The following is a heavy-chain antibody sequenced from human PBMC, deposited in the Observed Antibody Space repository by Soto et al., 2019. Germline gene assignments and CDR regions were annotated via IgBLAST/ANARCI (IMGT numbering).Heavy chain of an antibody. Sequence: QVQLVESGGGVVQPGRSLRVSCATSGFNFSHYAMHWVRQAPGKGLNWVAVISYNESKIYYADSVKGRFTISRDNSKKALYLQMNSPRTEDTAIYYCASFWDTVTATAFDFWGQGTLVTVSS. J-gene: IGHJ4*02. V-gene: IGHV3-30*14. CDR2: ISYNESKI. CDR1: GFNFSHYA. D-gene: IGHD5-12*01. CDR3: ASFWDTVTATAFDF.